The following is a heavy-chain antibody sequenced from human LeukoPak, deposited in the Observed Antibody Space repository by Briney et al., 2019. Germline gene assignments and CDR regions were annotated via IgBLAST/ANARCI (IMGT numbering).Heavy chain of an antibody. Sequence: PSGTLSLTCAVSGGSISSSNWWSWVRQPPGKGLEWIGEIYHSGSTNYNPSLKSRVTISVDKSKNQFSLKLSSVTAADTAVYYCASAVLLADCGGDCYATWFDPWGQGTLVTVSS. D-gene: IGHD2-21*02. V-gene: IGHV4-4*02. CDR1: GGSISSSNW. J-gene: IGHJ5*02. CDR3: ASAVLLADCGGDCYATWFDP. CDR2: IYHSGST.